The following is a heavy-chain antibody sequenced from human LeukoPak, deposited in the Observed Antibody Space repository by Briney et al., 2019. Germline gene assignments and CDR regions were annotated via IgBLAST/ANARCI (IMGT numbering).Heavy chain of an antibody. V-gene: IGHV3-11*04. J-gene: IGHJ2*01. D-gene: IGHD1-26*01. CDR3: ARTIVGATVDWFFDL. Sequence: SLRLSCAASGFNFGDFYMSWIRQAAGQGLEFISYYRERGSPKDYVDSVRGQLTISRDNANTALYLQMNTLRVEDTAIYCCARTIVGATVDWFFDLWGRGTPVTVSS. CDR2: YRERGSPK. CDR1: GFNFGDFY.